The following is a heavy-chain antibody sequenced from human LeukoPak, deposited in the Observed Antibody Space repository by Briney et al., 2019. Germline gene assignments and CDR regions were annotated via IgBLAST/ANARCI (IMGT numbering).Heavy chain of an antibody. V-gene: IGHV3-21*01. CDR1: GFTFSSYS. J-gene: IGHJ4*02. D-gene: IGHD6-19*01. Sequence: GGSLRLSWAASGFTFSSYSMNWVREAPGKGLEWVSSISSSSSYIYYADSVKGRFTISRDNAKNSLYLQMNSLRAEDTAVYYCARVEDGSGWYLGYGNYWGQGTLVTVSS. CDR2: ISSSSSYI. CDR3: ARVEDGSGWYLGYGNY.